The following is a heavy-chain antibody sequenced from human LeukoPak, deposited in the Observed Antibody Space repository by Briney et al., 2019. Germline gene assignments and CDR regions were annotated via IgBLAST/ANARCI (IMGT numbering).Heavy chain of an antibody. CDR2: IYTSGST. Sequence: SETLSLTCTVSGGSISSGSYYWSWIRQPAGKGLEWIGRIYTSGSTNYNPSLKSRVTISVDTSKNQFSLKLSSVTAADTAVYYCARDPSLWEQWPHFDYWGQGTLVTVSS. CDR3: ARDPSLWEQWPHFDY. D-gene: IGHD6-19*01. V-gene: IGHV4-61*02. J-gene: IGHJ4*02. CDR1: GGSISSGSYY.